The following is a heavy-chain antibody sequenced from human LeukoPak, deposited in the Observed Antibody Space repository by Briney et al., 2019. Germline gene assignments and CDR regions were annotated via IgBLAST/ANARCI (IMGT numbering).Heavy chain of an antibody. CDR1: GFTFSSYW. Sequence: GGSLRLSCAASGFTFSSYWMSWVRQAPGKGLEWVANIKHDGSVQYCVDSVKGRFTISRDNSKNTLYLQMNSLRAEDTAVYYCARRSRLSDAFDIWGQGTMVTVSS. CDR3: ARRSRLSDAFDI. D-gene: IGHD2-15*01. CDR2: IKHDGSVQ. V-gene: IGHV3-7*01. J-gene: IGHJ3*02.